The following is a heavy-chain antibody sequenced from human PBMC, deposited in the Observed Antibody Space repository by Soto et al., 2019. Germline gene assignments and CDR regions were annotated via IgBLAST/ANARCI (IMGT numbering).Heavy chain of an antibody. V-gene: IGHV1-46*01. CDR2: INPSGGST. CDR3: ARPDWGRATNGYYYYYGMDV. J-gene: IGHJ6*02. D-gene: IGHD2-21*01. CDR1: GYTFTSYY. Sequence: DSVQVSCKASGYTFTSYYMHWVRQAPGQGLEWMGIINPSGGSTSYAQKFQGRVTMTRDTSTSTVYMELSSLRSEDTAVYYCARPDWGRATNGYYYYYGMDVWGQGNTVTVYS.